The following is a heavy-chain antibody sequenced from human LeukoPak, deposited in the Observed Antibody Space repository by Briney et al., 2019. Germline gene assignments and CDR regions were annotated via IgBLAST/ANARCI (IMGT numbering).Heavy chain of an antibody. CDR3: ASPKYDYGDYEEDY. D-gene: IGHD4-17*01. J-gene: IGHJ4*02. CDR1: GGSISSGSYY. Sequence: SETLSLTCTVSGGSISSGSYYWSWIRQPAGKGLEWIGRIYTSGSTNYNPSLKSRGTISVDTSKNQFSLKLSSVTAADTAVYYCASPKYDYGDYEEDYWGQGTLVTVSS. V-gene: IGHV4-61*02. CDR2: IYTSGST.